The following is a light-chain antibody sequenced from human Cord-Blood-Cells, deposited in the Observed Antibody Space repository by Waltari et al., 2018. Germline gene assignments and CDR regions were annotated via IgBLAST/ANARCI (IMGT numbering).Light chain of an antibody. CDR3: MQGTHWPYT. V-gene: IGKV2-30*01. J-gene: IGKJ2*01. CDR2: KVS. Sequence: DVVMTQSPLSLPVTLGQPASISCRSSQSLVYRDGNTYLNWFHQRPDQSPRRLIYKVSNRDAGGRDRFSGSGSGTDFTLKISGVEAEDVGVYYCMQGTHWPYTFGQGTKLEIK. CDR1: QSLVYRDGNTY.